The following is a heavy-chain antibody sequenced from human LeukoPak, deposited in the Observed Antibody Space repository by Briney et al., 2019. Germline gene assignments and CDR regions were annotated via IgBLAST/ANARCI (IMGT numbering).Heavy chain of an antibody. J-gene: IGHJ3*02. D-gene: IGHD2-15*01. CDR1: GGTFSSNYV. V-gene: IGHV1-69*04. CDR2: IIPILNIA. CDR3: ARGAYCRGGSCYNLNGGFDI. Sequence: GASVKVSCKASGGTFSSNYVISWVRQAPGQGLEWMGRIIPILNIANYAQKFQGRVTITADKSTSTAYMELSSLRSEDTAVYYCARGAYCRGGSCYNLNGGFDIWGQGTMVTVSS.